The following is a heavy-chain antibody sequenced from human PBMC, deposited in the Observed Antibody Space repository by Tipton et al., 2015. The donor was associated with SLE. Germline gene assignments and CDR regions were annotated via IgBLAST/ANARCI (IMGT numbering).Heavy chain of an antibody. CDR1: GDSIRSYS. CDR3: ATGRGSLYFQN. V-gene: IGHV4-4*07. Sequence: TLSLTCTVSGDSIRSYSWNWIRQPAGKRLEWIGRIYTSGSTIYNPSLDSRVTMSLDTSQSQVSLTLRSVTAADTAVYYCATGRGSLYFQNWGQGTLVTVSS. D-gene: IGHD3-10*01. J-gene: IGHJ1*01. CDR2: IYTSGST.